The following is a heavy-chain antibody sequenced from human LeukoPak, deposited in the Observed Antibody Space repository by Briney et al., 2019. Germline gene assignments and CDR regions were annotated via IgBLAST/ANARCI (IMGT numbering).Heavy chain of an antibody. Sequence: SETLSLTCAVYGGSFSGYYWSWIRQPPGKGLEWIGEINHSGSTNYNPSLKSRVTISVDTSKNQFSLKLSSVAAADTAVYYCARYDFWMDVWGQGTTDTVSS. CDR1: GGSFSGYY. CDR3: ARYDFWMDV. D-gene: IGHD3-3*01. V-gene: IGHV4-34*01. CDR2: INHSGST. J-gene: IGHJ6*02.